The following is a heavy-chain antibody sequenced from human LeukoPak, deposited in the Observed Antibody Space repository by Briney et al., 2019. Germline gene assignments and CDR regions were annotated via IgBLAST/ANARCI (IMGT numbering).Heavy chain of an antibody. CDR1: GGSFSGYY. D-gene: IGHD3-22*01. CDR2: INHSGST. Sequence: SETLSLTCAVYGGSFSGYYWSWIRQPPGKRLEWIGEINHSGSTNYNPSLKSRVTISVDTSKNQFSLKLSSVTAADTAVYYCARHSHTSGYYPWGQGTLVTVSS. CDR3: ARHSHTSGYYP. J-gene: IGHJ5*02. V-gene: IGHV4-34*01.